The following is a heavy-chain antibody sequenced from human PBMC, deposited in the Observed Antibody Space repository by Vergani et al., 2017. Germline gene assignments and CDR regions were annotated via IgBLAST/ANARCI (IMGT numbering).Heavy chain of an antibody. CDR1: GYTFSNYY. Sequence: QVQVVQSGAEVKKSGASVKASCKTSGYTFSNYYMHWVRQAPGQGLAWMGRINPSGGHTNYAQKFQGRVTMTRDTSTRTVYMELGSLRSEDTAIYYCARGDDGILTGYRYWGQGTLVTVSA. CDR3: ARGDDGILTGYRY. V-gene: IGHV1-46*03. J-gene: IGHJ4*01. D-gene: IGHD3-9*01. CDR2: INPSGGHT.